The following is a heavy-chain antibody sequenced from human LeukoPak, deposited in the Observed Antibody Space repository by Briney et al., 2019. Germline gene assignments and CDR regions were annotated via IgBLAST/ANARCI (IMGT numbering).Heavy chain of an antibody. D-gene: IGHD2-15*01. CDR2: ISGSGVST. J-gene: IGHJ4*02. Sequence: GGSLRLSCAASGFTFSSYARSWVRQAPGKWLEWVSAISGSGVSTYYADSVKGRFTISRDNSKNTLYLQMNSLRAEDTAVYYCAKDKLGYCSGGSCPLPSLDYWGQGTLVTVSS. CDR1: GFTFSSYA. V-gene: IGHV3-23*01. CDR3: AKDKLGYCSGGSCPLPSLDY.